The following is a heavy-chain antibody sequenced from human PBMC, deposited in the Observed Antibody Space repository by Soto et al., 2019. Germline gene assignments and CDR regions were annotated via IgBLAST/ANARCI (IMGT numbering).Heavy chain of an antibody. CDR1: GGSVSSGSYY. J-gene: IGHJ4*02. Sequence: QVQLQESGPGLVKPSETLSLTCTVSGGSVSSGSYYWSWIRQPPGKGLEWIGYIYYSGSTNYNPSLKSRVTITVDTSKNQFSLKLSSVTAADTAVYYCARDSKLVVDYWGEGTLVTVSS. V-gene: IGHV4-61*01. D-gene: IGHD3-10*01. CDR3: ARDSKLVVDY. CDR2: IYYSGST.